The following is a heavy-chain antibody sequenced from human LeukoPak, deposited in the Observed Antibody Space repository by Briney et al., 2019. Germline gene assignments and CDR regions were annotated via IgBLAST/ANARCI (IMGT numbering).Heavy chain of an antibody. Sequence: GGSLRLSCAASGFTFSDYHMTWIRQAPGKGLEWVSGITGSGVSTYYADFVKGRCTISRDNSKNTLYLQMNSLRAEDTAVYYCARGMVVAGSGAFDYWGQGTLVTVSS. D-gene: IGHD2-15*01. CDR1: GFTFSDYH. CDR2: ITGSGVST. J-gene: IGHJ4*02. V-gene: IGHV3-23*01. CDR3: ARGMVVAGSGAFDY.